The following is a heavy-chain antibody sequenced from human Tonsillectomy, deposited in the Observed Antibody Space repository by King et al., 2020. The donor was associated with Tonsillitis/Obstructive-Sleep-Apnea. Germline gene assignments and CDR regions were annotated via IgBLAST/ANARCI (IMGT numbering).Heavy chain of an antibody. CDR3: AKATLATCSGATCYYFDS. CDR2: FSGGISTT. Sequence: EVQLVESGGGLVQPGGSLRLSCAASGFTFSNYAMSWVRQTPGKGLQWVSTFSGGISTTYHADSVRGRFTISRDNSKNTLYLQMNSLRAEDTAIYYCAKATLATCSGATCYYFDSWGQGTLVTVSS. D-gene: IGHD2-15*01. J-gene: IGHJ4*02. CDR1: GFTFSNYA. V-gene: IGHV3-23*04.